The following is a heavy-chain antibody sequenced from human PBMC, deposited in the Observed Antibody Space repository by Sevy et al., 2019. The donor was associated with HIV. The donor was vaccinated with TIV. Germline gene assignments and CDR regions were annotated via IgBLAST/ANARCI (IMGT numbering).Heavy chain of an antibody. V-gene: IGHV1-18*01. CDR2: ISPYNGKT. D-gene: IGHD1-1*01. Sequence: ASVKVSCKASGYPFSSYGISWVRQAPGQGLEWMGWISPYNGKTNYAQKLQGRVTMTTDTSTSTAYMEVRSLRSDDTAVYYCARGYNWNINFDYWGQGTLVTVSS. J-gene: IGHJ4*02. CDR3: ARGYNWNINFDY. CDR1: GYPFSSYG.